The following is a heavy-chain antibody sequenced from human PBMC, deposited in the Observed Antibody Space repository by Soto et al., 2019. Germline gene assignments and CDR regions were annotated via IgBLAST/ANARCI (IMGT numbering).Heavy chain of an antibody. CDR1: GYTFTTKD. V-gene: IGHV1-8*01. Sequence: QVQLVQSGAEGKKPGASGKASAKATGYTFTTKDTNWVRQATGQGLEWMGWRTPNSGDTGYAQKFQGRVTMTRDTSISTAYMELSTLTSEDTAVYYCVRGLEWLRNYWGQGTLVTVSS. CDR3: VRGLEWLRNY. D-gene: IGHD5-12*01. J-gene: IGHJ4*02. CDR2: RTPNSGDT.